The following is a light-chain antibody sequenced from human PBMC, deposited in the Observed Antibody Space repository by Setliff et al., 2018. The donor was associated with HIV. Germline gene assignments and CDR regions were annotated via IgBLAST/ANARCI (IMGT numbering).Light chain of an antibody. CDR1: TSDVGFYNF. Sequence: QSVLTQAASVSGSLGQSISISCTGTTSDVGFYNFVSWYRQHPGKAPKLIIYDVNRRPSGLSNRFSGSKSGNTASLTISGLQAEDEAEYYCSSYTSTGSYVVFGGGTKVTVL. CDR3: SSYTSTGSYVV. V-gene: IGLV2-14*03. J-gene: IGLJ2*01. CDR2: DVN.